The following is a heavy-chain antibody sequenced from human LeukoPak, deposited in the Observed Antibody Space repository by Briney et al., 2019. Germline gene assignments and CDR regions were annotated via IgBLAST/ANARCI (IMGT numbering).Heavy chain of an antibody. Sequence: PSETLSLTCTVSGGSISSDYWSWIRQPPGKGLEWIGYIYYSGSTTYNPSLKSRVSISVDTSKNQFSLRLSSVTAADTAVYYCARDKAGYNDYWGQGSLVTVSS. CDR1: GGSISSDY. J-gene: IGHJ4*02. D-gene: IGHD5-24*01. CDR2: IYYSGST. CDR3: ARDKAGYNDY. V-gene: IGHV4-59*01.